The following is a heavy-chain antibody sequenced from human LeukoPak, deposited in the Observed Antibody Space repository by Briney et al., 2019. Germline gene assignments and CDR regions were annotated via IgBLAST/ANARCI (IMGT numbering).Heavy chain of an antibody. CDR3: ATSAQTYYYDSSAYYYNWFDP. Sequence: PSETLSLTCTVSGGSISSYYWSWIRQPPGKGLEWIGEINHSGSTNYNPSLKSRVTISVDTSKNQFSLKLSSVTAADTAVYYCATSAQTYYYDSSAYYYNWFDPWGQGTLVTVSS. J-gene: IGHJ5*02. CDR2: INHSGST. D-gene: IGHD3-22*01. V-gene: IGHV4-34*01. CDR1: GGSISSYY.